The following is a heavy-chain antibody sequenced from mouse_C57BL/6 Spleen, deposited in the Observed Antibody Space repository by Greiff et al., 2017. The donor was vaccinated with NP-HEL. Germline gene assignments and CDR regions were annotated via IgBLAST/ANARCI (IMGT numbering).Heavy chain of an antibody. J-gene: IGHJ2*01. D-gene: IGHD1-1*01. CDR1: GFTFSDYY. CDR3: ARVDYGSVDY. Sequence: EVKLMESEGGLVQPGSSMKLSCTASGFTFSDYYMAWVRQVPEKGLEWVANINYDGSSTYYLDSLKSRFIISRDNAKNILYLQMSSLKSEDTATYYCARVDYGSVDYWGQGTTLTVSS. V-gene: IGHV5-16*01. CDR2: INYDGSST.